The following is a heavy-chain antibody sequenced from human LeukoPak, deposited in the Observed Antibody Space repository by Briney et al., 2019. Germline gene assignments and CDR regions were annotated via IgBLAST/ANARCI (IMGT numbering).Heavy chain of an antibody. D-gene: IGHD6-13*01. Sequence: PSETLSLTCTVSGGSISSYYWSWIRQPPGKGLEWIGEINHSGSTNYNPSLKSRVTISVDTSKNQFSLKLSSVTAADTAVYYCARWGSSSWYPFRHFDYWGQGTLVTVSS. CDR3: ARWGSSSWYPFRHFDY. CDR2: INHSGST. V-gene: IGHV4-34*01. CDR1: GGSISSYY. J-gene: IGHJ4*02.